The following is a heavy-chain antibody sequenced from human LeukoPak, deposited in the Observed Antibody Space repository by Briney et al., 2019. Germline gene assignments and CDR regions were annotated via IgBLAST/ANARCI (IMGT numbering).Heavy chain of an antibody. V-gene: IGHV3-7*05. CDR3: AREAGSGYDWGNFDY. J-gene: IGHJ4*02. Sequence: PGGSLRLSCAASGFTFSRYWMRWVRQAPGKGLEWVANIKEDGSEKYYMDSVEGRFTISRDNAKNSVYLQMNRLRAEDTAVYYCAREAGSGYDWGNFDYWGQGTLVTVSP. D-gene: IGHD5-12*01. CDR2: IKEDGSEK. CDR1: GFTFSRYW.